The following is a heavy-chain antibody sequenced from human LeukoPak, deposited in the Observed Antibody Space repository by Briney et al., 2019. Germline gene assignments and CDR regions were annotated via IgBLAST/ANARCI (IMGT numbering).Heavy chain of an antibody. CDR2: IWYDGNNK. V-gene: IGHV3-33*01. Sequence: TGGSLRLSCAASGFTFSSYGMHWVRQAPGKGLEWVAVIWYDGNNKYYAGSVKGRFTISRDNSKNTLYLQMNSLRAEDTAVYYCARDRSSTSWNWFDPWGQGTLVTVSS. D-gene: IGHD2-2*01. CDR1: GFTFSSYG. CDR3: ARDRSSTSWNWFDP. J-gene: IGHJ5*02.